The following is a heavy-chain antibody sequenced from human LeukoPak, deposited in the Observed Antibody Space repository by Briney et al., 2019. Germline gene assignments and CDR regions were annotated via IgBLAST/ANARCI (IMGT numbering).Heavy chain of an antibody. Sequence: GGSLRLSCAASGFTFGSYAMHWVRQAPGKGLEWVAVISYDGSNKYYADSVKGRFTISRDNSKNTLYLQMNSLRAEDTAVYYCARVDCSSTSCSNRGEFDYWGQGTLVTVSS. J-gene: IGHJ4*02. CDR1: GFTFGSYA. CDR3: ARVDCSSTSCSNRGEFDY. CDR2: ISYDGSNK. V-gene: IGHV3-30-3*01. D-gene: IGHD2-2*01.